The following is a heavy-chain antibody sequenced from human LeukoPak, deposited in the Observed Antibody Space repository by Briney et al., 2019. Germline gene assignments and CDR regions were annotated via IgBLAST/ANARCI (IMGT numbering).Heavy chain of an antibody. Sequence: SETLSLTCTVSGGSISSYYWSWIRQPPGKGLEWIGYIYDSGSTNYNPSLKSRVTISVNTSKNQFSLKLSSVTAADTAVYYCARVGGTNYYYYGMDVWGQGTTVTVSS. CDR3: ARVGGTNYYYYGMDV. J-gene: IGHJ6*02. V-gene: IGHV4-59*01. D-gene: IGHD1-1*01. CDR2: IYDSGST. CDR1: GGSISSYY.